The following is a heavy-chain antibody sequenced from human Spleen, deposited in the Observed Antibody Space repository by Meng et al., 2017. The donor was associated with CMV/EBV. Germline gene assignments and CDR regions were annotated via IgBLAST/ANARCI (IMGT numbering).Heavy chain of an antibody. CDR2: ISAYNGNI. D-gene: IGHD2-2*02. CDR1: GYPFTSYG. Sequence: ASVKVSCKASGYPFTSYGITWVRQAPGQGLEWMGWISAYNGNINYAQNFQGRVTMTTDTSTNTAYMGLRSLRSDDTAVYYCARDSTYGSYRPDDAFHIWGQGTMVTVSS. V-gene: IGHV1-18*01. CDR3: ARDSTYGSYRPDDAFHI. J-gene: IGHJ3*02.